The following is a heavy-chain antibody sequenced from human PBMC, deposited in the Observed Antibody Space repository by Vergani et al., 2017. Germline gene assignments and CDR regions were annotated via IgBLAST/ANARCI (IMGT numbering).Heavy chain of an antibody. D-gene: IGHD2-15*01. CDR3: ARDLLGRSLSPFDY. CDR2: ISYSGST. V-gene: IGHV4-39*07. J-gene: IGHJ4*02. Sequence: QLQLQESGPGLVKPSETLSLTCTVSGGSISSSGYYWGWIRQPPGKGLEWIGSISYSGSTYYNPSLKSRVTMSLETSKTQFSLKVTSVTAADTAMYYGARDLLGRSLSPFDYWGQGTLVTVSS. CDR1: GGSISSSGYY.